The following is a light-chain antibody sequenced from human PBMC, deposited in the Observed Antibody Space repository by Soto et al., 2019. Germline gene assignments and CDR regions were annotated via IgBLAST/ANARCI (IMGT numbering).Light chain of an antibody. CDR2: EVT. CDR1: SNDVGGYNF. V-gene: IGLV2-8*01. J-gene: IGLJ1*01. Sequence: QSALTQPPSASGSPGQSVTISCTGTSNDVGGYNFVSWYQHHPGKAPKLIIYEVTKRPSGVPNRFSGSKSGNTASLTVSGLQAEDEADCYCNSYAGIPTYVFGTGTNLTVL. CDR3: NSYAGIPTYV.